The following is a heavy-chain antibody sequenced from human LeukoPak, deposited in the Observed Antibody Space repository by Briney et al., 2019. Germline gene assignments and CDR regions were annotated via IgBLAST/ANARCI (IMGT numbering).Heavy chain of an antibody. V-gene: IGHV1-58*02. Sequence: ASVKVSCKASGFTFTSSAMQWVRQARGQRLEWIGWIVVGSGNTNYAQKFQERVTITRDMSTSTAYMELSSLRSEDTAVYYCARAQLGSYRPGDYWGQGTLVTVSS. CDR2: IVVGSGNT. D-gene: IGHD1-26*01. J-gene: IGHJ4*02. CDR3: ARAQLGSYRPGDY. CDR1: GFTFTSSA.